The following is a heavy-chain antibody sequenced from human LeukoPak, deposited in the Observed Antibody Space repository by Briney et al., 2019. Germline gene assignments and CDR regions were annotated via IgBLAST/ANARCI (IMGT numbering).Heavy chain of an antibody. J-gene: IGHJ4*02. D-gene: IGHD2-2*01. CDR3: ARESRRSYCNEY. CDR1: GGSISTSNYY. Sequence: SETLSLTCTVSGGSISTSNYYWGWIRQPPGKGLEWIGNIFYSGSTYYSPSLKSRVTMSVDTSKNQFSLKLSSVTAADTAEYFCARESRRSYCNEYWGQGTLVTVSS. V-gene: IGHV4-39*07. CDR2: IFYSGST.